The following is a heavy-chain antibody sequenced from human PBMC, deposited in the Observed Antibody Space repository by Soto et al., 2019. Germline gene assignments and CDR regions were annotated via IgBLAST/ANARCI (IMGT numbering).Heavy chain of an antibody. D-gene: IGHD2-15*01. J-gene: IGHJ3*02. CDR2: INPNSGGT. Sequence: QVQLVQSGAEVKKPGASVKVSCKASGYTFTGYYMHWVRQAPGQGLEWMGWINPNSGGTNYAQKFQGWVTMTRDTSISHAYMELSRLRSDDTAVYYCARGGYCSGGSCYSARYAFDIWGQGTMVTVSS. CDR3: ARGGYCSGGSCYSARYAFDI. V-gene: IGHV1-2*04. CDR1: GYTFTGYY.